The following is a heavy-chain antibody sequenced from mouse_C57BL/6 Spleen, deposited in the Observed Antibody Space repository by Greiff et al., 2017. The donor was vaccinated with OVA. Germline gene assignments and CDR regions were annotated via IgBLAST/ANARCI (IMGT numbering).Heavy chain of an antibody. CDR2: IYPRDGST. CDR1: GYTFTSYD. V-gene: IGHV1-85*01. J-gene: IGHJ1*03. CDR3: ARDWYGSSTGYFDV. D-gene: IGHD1-1*01. Sequence: VKLQESGPELVKPGASVKLSCKASGYTFTSYDINWVKQRPGQGLEWIGWIYPRDGSTKYNEKFKGKATLTVDTSSSTAYMELHSLTSEDSAVYFCARDWYGSSTGYFDVWGTGTTVTVSS.